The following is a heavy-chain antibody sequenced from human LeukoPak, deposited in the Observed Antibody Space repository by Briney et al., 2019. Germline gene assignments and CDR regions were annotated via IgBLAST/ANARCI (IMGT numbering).Heavy chain of an antibody. CDR3: ARGTAMVYYYYMDV. CDR1: GYSISSGYY. D-gene: IGHD5-18*01. CDR2: IYHSGST. Sequence: SETPSLTCAVSGYSISSGYYWGWIRQPPGKGLEWIGSIYHSGSTYYNPSLKSRVTISVDTSKNQFSLKLSSVTAADTAVYYCARGTAMVYYYYMDVWGKGTTVTVSS. V-gene: IGHV4-38-2*01. J-gene: IGHJ6*03.